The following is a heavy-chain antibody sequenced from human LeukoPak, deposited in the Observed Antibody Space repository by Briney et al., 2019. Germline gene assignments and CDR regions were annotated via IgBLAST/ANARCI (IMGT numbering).Heavy chain of an antibody. D-gene: IGHD2-15*01. CDR2: ISGSSGST. V-gene: IGHV3-23*01. CDR1: GFTFSSYS. CDR3: AKDVVVVAAIPSFYMDV. Sequence: GGSLRLSCAASGFTFSSYSMNWVRQAPGKGLEWVSGISGSSGSTHYADSVKGRFTISRDNSKNTLYLQVNSLRAEDTAVYYCAKDVVVVAAIPSFYMDVWGKGTTVTVSS. J-gene: IGHJ6*03.